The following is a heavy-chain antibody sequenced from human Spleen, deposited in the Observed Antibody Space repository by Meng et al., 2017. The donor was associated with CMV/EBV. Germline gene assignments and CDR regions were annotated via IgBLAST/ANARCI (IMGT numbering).Heavy chain of an antibody. V-gene: IGHV3-23*03. J-gene: IGHJ4*02. CDR1: GFTFNTYA. CDR3: AKGKGFDY. Sequence: GESLKISCAASGFTFNTYAMNWVRQAPGKGLEWVSVIYAAGTNTFYADSVKGRFTISRDNSKNTLYLQMNSLRAEDTAIYYCAKGKGFDYWGQGTLVTVS. CDR2: IYAAGTNT.